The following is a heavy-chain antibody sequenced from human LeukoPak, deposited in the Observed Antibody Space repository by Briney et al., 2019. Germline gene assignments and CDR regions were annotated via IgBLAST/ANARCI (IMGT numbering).Heavy chain of an antibody. CDR1: GGTFSSYA. Sequence: GASVKVSCKASGGTFSSYAISWVRRAPGQGLEWMGGIIPIFGTANYAQKFQGRVTITADESTSTAYMELSSLRSEDTAVYYCVRERIAVAGSLGYWGQGTLVTVSS. CDR3: VRERIAVAGSLGY. CDR2: IIPIFGTA. V-gene: IGHV1-69*13. D-gene: IGHD6-19*01. J-gene: IGHJ4*02.